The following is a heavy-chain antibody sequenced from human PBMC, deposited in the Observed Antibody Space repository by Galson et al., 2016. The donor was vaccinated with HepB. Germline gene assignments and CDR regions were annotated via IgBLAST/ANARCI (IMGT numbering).Heavy chain of an antibody. CDR2: ISYDGSIK. V-gene: IGHV3-30-3*01. D-gene: IGHD6-19*01. CDR3: ARVTPVAGKNA. Sequence: SLRLSCAASGFPFNSYAMHWVRQAPGKGLEFVAVISYDGSIKLYAESVKGRFTASRDNSKNTLYLQMSNLRPEDTAVYYCARVTPVAGKNAWGQGTLVTVSS. J-gene: IGHJ5*02. CDR1: GFPFNSYA.